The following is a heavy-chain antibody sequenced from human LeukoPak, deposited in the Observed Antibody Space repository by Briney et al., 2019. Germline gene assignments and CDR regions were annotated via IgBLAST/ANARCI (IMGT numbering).Heavy chain of an antibody. CDR1: GFTFSSYA. CDR2: ISGSGGST. Sequence: PGGSLRLSCAASGFTFSSYAMSWVRQAPGKGLEWVSAISGSGGSTYYADSVKGRFTISRDNSKNTLYLQMNSMRAEDTAVYYCAKSGSSIAARRAFRVFDYWGQGTLVTVSS. D-gene: IGHD6-6*01. V-gene: IGHV3-23*01. J-gene: IGHJ4*02. CDR3: AKSGSSIAARRAFRVFDY.